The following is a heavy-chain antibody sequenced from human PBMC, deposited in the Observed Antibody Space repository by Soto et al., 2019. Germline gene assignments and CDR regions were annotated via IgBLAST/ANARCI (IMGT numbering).Heavy chain of an antibody. CDR2: TYYRSKWYN. J-gene: IGHJ3*02. CDR3: ARAQQQLVPHYDFDI. V-gene: IGHV6-1*01. Sequence: SETRSLTGAISGDGVSSNGAAGNWIRQAPSRGLEWLGRTYYRSKWYNDYALSVTSRITINPDTSKNQFSLQLNSVTPEATAVYFCARAQQQLVPHYDFDIWGQGTLVTVSS. D-gene: IGHD6-6*01. CDR1: GDGVSSNGAA.